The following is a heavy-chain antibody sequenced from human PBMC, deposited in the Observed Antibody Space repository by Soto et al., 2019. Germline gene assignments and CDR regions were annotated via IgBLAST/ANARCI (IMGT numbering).Heavy chain of an antibody. D-gene: IGHD3-10*01. J-gene: IGHJ3*02. CDR2: ISAYNGNA. CDR1: GYTFNNYG. V-gene: IGHV1-18*01. Sequence: QVQLVQSGYEVKEPGASVTVSCKASGYTFNNYGITWVRLAPGQGLEWIGWISAYNGNANYAQKFQGRVTLTRDTSTSTAYLELRSLRSYDTAVYYCARGTRRFGELFDAFDIWGQGTMVPVSS. CDR3: ARGTRRFGELFDAFDI.